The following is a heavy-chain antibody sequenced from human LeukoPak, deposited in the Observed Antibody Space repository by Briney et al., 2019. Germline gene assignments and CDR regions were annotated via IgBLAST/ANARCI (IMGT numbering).Heavy chain of an antibody. D-gene: IGHD1-26*01. J-gene: IGHJ4*02. V-gene: IGHV4-39*01. CDR3: ARSGWAGDY. Sequence: SETLSLTCTVSGVSISSSSYYWGWIRQPPGKGLEWIVRIYYSGSTYYHPSLKSRVTISVDTSKNQFSLKLSSVTAADTAVYYCARSGWAGDYWGQGTLVTVSS. CDR2: IYYSGST. CDR1: GVSISSSSYY.